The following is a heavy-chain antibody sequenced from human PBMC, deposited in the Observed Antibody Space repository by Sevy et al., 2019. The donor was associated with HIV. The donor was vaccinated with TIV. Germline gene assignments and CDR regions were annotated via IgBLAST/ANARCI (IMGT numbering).Heavy chain of an antibody. V-gene: IGHV3-30*04. Sequence: GGSLRLSCAASGFTFSSYAMHWVRQAPGKGLEWVAVISNDGSNKYYADSVKGRFTMSRDNSKNTLYLQMNSLRAEDTAVYYCARDGYYYDSSGYYQLDYWGQGTLVTVSS. J-gene: IGHJ4*02. D-gene: IGHD3-22*01. CDR2: ISNDGSNK. CDR3: ARDGYYYDSSGYYQLDY. CDR1: GFTFSSYA.